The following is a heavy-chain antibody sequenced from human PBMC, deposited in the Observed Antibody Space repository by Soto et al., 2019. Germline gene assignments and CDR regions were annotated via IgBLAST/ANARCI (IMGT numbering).Heavy chain of an antibody. CDR1: GGSISSSSYY. Sequence: SETLSLTCTVSGGSISSSSYYWGWIRQPPGKGLEWIGSIYYSGSTYYNPSLKSRVTISVDTSKNQFSLKLSSVTAADTAVYYCARPGSGWFEDDYWGQGTLVTVSS. D-gene: IGHD6-19*01. CDR2: IYYSGST. CDR3: ARPGSGWFEDDY. J-gene: IGHJ4*02. V-gene: IGHV4-39*01.